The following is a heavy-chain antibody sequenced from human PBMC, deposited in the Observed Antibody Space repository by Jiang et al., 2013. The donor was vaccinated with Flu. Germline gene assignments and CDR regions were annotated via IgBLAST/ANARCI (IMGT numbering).Heavy chain of an antibody. D-gene: IGHD3-22*01. V-gene: IGHV1-69*06. CDR1: GGTFSSYA. CDR3: ATSPSSVRNGYYYYYMDV. CDR2: IIPILNTA. J-gene: IGHJ6*03. Sequence: VQLVESGAEVKKPGSSVRVSCKASGGTFSSYAISWVRQAPGQGLEWMGGIIPILNTANYAQKFQGRVTITADKSTSTAYMELSSLRSEDTAVYYCATSPSSVRNGYYYYYMDVWGKG.